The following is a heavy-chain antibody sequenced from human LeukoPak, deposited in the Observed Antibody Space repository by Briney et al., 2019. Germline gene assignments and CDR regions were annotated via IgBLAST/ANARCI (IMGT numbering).Heavy chain of an antibody. CDR3: ARVVAAQGYYYYYMDV. Sequence: PSESLSLTCTVSGGSISSYYWSWIRQPAGKGLEWIGRIYTSGTTNYNPSLKSRVTMSVDTSKNQFSLKLSSVTAADTAVYYCARVVAAQGYYYYYMDVWGKGTTVTVSS. CDR2: IYTSGTT. V-gene: IGHV4-4*07. J-gene: IGHJ6*03. D-gene: IGHD6-13*01. CDR1: GGSISSYY.